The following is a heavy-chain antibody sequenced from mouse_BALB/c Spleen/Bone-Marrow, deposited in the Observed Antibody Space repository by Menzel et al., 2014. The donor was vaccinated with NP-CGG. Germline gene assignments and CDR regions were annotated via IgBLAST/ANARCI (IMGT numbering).Heavy chain of an antibody. CDR1: GFTFSSFG. J-gene: IGHJ3*01. V-gene: IGHV5-17*02. Sequence: DVKLVESGGGLVLPGGSRKLSCAASGFTFSSFGMHWVRQAPEKGLEWVAYISSGSGTIYYADTVKGRFTISRDNPKNTLFLQMTSLRSEDTAMYYCAIRAYWGQGTLVTVSA. D-gene: IGHD3-2*02. CDR2: ISSGSGTI. CDR3: AIRAY.